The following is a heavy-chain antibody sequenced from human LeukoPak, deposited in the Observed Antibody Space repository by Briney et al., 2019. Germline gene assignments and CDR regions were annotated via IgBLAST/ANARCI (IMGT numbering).Heavy chain of an antibody. CDR1: GFTFSSYG. V-gene: IGHV3-33*06. CDR2: IWYDGSNK. Sequence: QSGGSLRLSCAASGFTFSSYGMHWVRQAPGKGLEWVAVIWYDGSNKYYADSVKGRFTISRDNSKNTLYLQMNSLRADDTAVYYCAKVRGRVLGPDFGYYFDYWGQGTVVTVSS. CDR3: AKVRGRVLGPDFGYYFDY. J-gene: IGHJ4*02. D-gene: IGHD2-8*02.